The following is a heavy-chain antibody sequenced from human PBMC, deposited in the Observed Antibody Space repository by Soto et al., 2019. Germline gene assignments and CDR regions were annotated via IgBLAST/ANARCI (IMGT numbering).Heavy chain of an antibody. CDR1: GYSFTSHY. V-gene: IGHV1-24*01. J-gene: IGHJ4*02. D-gene: IGHD2-15*01. CDR2: FDPEDGET. CDR3: AKDCDGGNDFEYFDY. Sequence: ASVKVSCKAIGYSFTSHYMHWVRQAPGKGLEWMGGFDPEDGETIYAQKFQGRVTMTTDTSTSTAYMELRSLRAEDTAVYYCAKDCDGGNDFEYFDYWGQGTLVTVSS.